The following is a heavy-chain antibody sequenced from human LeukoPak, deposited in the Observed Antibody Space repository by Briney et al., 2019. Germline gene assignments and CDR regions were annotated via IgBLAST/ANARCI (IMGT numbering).Heavy chain of an antibody. CDR1: GFTFSSYA. Sequence: GGSLRLSCAASGFTFSSYAMTWDRQAPGQGLEWVSGIISGGTTYYADSVKGRFTISRDNSKNTLYVQMNSLRAEDTAVYYCVKSVGSGSYYNNDCWGQGTLVTVSS. CDR2: IISGGTT. J-gene: IGHJ4*02. V-gene: IGHV3-23*01. D-gene: IGHD3-10*01. CDR3: VKSVGSGSYYNNDC.